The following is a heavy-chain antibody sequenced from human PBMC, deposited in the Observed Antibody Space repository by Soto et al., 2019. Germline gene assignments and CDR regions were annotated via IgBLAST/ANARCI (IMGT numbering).Heavy chain of an antibody. Sequence: SDTLSLTCTVSCVSIDIGACYWSLVRQPPGKGLEWIGYVYYSGTTNYNPFLKSRVTLSLDKSKNQFSLKMNSVTAADTAVYYCARSPYDFWSGYYYYYGMDVWGQGTTVT. J-gene: IGHJ6*01. D-gene: IGHD3-3*01. CDR1: CVSIDIGACY. CDR2: VYYSGTT. V-gene: IGHV4-61*08. CDR3: ARSPYDFWSGYYYYYGMDV.